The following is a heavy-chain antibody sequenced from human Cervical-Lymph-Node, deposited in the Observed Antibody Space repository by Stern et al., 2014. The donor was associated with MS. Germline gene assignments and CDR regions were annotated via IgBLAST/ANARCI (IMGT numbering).Heavy chain of an antibody. J-gene: IGHJ4*02. D-gene: IGHD1-14*01. CDR1: GFSLSTSGLG. CDR3: ARRTAGPFDY. CDR2: IYWDDKK. V-gene: IGHV2-5*02. Sequence: QVTLGESGPALVKPTQTLTLTCTFSGFSLSTSGLGVGWIRQPPGEALEWIAYIYWDDKKRYSPSLKSRLTITKATSKNQVVLTLTNVDPVDTATYYCARRTAGPFDYWGQGTLVTVSS.